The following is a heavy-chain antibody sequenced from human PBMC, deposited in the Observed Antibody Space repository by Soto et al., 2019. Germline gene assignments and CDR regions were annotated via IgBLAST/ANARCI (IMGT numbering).Heavy chain of an antibody. J-gene: IGHJ5*02. CDR1: GGSFRGYY. CDR3: ASRYDYGSGNFYNNWFDP. CDR2: INHRGST. V-gene: IGHV4-34*01. Sequence: SETLSLTCVVYGGSFRGYYWSWIRQPPGKGLEWIGEINHRGSTNYNPSLKSRVTISVDTSKNQFSLKLGSVTAADTAVYFCASRYDYGSGNFYNNWFDPWGQGTLVTVSS. D-gene: IGHD3-10*01.